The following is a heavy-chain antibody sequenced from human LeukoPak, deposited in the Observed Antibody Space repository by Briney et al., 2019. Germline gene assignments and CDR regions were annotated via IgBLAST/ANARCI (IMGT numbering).Heavy chain of an antibody. CDR2: IIPIFGSA. J-gene: IGHJ5*01. CDR1: GGTFSTYA. D-gene: IGHD5-24*01. V-gene: IGHV1-69*06. CDR3: AREGRDAYDFDS. Sequence: SVKVSFKASGGTFSTYAISWVRQAPGQGLEWMGRIIPIFGSANYAQKFQGRVTITADKSTSPAYMELSSLSSEDTAMYYCAREGRDAYDFDSWGQGTLVTVSS.